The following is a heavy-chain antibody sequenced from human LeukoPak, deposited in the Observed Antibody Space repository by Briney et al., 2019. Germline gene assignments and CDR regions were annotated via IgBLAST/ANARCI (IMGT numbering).Heavy chain of an antibody. Sequence: PGGALRLSCAASGFTFSSYAMHWVRQAPAKGLEWVAVISYDGSNKYYADSVKGRFTISRDNSKNTLYLQMNSLRAEDTAVYYCARESSWYKGYFDYWGQGTLVTVSS. D-gene: IGHD6-13*01. CDR2: ISYDGSNK. CDR3: ARESSWYKGYFDY. V-gene: IGHV3-30-3*01. CDR1: GFTFSSYA. J-gene: IGHJ4*02.